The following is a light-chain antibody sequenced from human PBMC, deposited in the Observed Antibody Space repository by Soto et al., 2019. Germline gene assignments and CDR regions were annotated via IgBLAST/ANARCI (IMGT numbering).Light chain of an antibody. J-gene: IGLJ3*02. CDR3: TSYTSSSSRKV. CDR1: SSDVGGYNY. V-gene: IGLV2-14*01. Sequence: QLVLTQPASVSGSPGQSIAISCTGSSSDVGGYNYVSWYQQHPGKAPKLIIYGVSNRPSGISDRFSGSKSGNTASLTISGLQAEDEAHYYCTSYTSSSSRKVFGGGTKLTVL. CDR2: GVS.